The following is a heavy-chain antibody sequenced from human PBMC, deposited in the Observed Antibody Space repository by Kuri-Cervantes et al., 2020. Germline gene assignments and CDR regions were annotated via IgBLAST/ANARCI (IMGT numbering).Heavy chain of an antibody. CDR2: ISYDGINK. J-gene: IGHJ6*02. CDR1: GFTFGSYV. CDR3: ARSMWFEEFGLYYYYGMDV. Sequence: SLKISFEASGFTFGSYVMHWFRQAQGKGLEWVTVISYDGINKYYADSVKGRFTISRENSKNTLYLKMNSLRAEDTAVYYCARSMWFEEFGLYYYYGMDVWGQGTTVTVSS. D-gene: IGHD3-10*01. V-gene: IGHV3-30*03.